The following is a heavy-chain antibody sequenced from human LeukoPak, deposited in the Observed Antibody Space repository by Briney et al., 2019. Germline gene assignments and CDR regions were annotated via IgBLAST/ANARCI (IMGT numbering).Heavy chain of an antibody. CDR2: INHSGST. CDR1: GGSFSGYY. D-gene: IGHD2-15*01. V-gene: IGHV4-34*01. Sequence: SESLSLTCAVYGGSFSGYYWSWVRQPPGKGLEWVGEINHSGSTNYNPYLKSRVTISVDTSKNQFSLKLSSVTAADTAVYYCARPSPVVYAFDIWGQGTMVTVSS. J-gene: IGHJ3*02. CDR3: ARPSPVVYAFDI.